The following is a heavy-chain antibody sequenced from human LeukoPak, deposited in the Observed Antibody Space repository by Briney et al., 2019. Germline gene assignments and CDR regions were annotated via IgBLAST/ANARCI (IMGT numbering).Heavy chain of an antibody. Sequence: ASVKVSCKASGYTFTSYYMHWVRQAPGQGLEWMGIINPGGGSTSYAQKFQGRVTMTRDTSTSTVYMELSSPRSEDTAVYYCARSELQFDYFDYWGQGTLVTVSS. D-gene: IGHD5-24*01. CDR3: ARSELQFDYFDY. V-gene: IGHV1-46*01. CDR1: GYTFTSYY. CDR2: INPGGGST. J-gene: IGHJ4*02.